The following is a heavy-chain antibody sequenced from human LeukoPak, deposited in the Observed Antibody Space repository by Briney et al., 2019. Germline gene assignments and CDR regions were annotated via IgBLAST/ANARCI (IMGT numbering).Heavy chain of an antibody. CDR3: ARDQEGFDY. CDR2: IYPRDGST. CDR1: GYTVTSNY. J-gene: IGHJ4*02. V-gene: IGHV1-46*01. Sequence: ASVKVSCKASGYTVTSNYIHWVRQAPGQGLEWMGMIYPRDGSTSYAQKFQGRVTVTRDTSTSTVHMELSGLRSEDTAVYYCARDQEGFDYWGQGTLVTVSS.